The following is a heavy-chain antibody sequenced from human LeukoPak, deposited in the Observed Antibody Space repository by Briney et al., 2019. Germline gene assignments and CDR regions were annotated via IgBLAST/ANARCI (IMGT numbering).Heavy chain of an antibody. CDR1: GFTFTDYA. V-gene: IGHV3-23*01. Sequence: RGSLRLSCAASGFTFTDYAMSWVRQAPGTGLEWVSAISGIGSAIFYASSVKGRFTISRDSSKNTLSLQMSSLRAEDTAVYYCVRHLATSGSYPLDYWGQGTLVTVSS. J-gene: IGHJ4*02. CDR2: ISGIGSAI. CDR3: VRHLATSGSYPLDY. D-gene: IGHD2-15*01.